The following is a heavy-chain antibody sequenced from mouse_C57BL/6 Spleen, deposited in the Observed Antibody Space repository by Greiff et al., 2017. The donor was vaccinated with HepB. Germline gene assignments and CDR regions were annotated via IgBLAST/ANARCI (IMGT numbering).Heavy chain of an antibody. CDR3: ARRERFDY. CDR1: GYTFTSYW. CDR2: IDPSDSYT. J-gene: IGHJ2*01. V-gene: IGHV1-50*01. Sequence: QVQLQQPGAELVKPGASVKLSCKASGYTFTSYWMQWVKQRPGQGLEWIGEIDPSDSYTNYNQKFKGKATLTVDTSSSTAYMQLSSLTSEDSAVYYCARRERFDYWGQGTTLTVSS.